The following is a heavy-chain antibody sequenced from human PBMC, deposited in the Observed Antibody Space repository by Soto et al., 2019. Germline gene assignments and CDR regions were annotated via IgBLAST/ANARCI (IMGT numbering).Heavy chain of an antibody. J-gene: IGHJ6*02. V-gene: IGHV4-31*03. CDR2: IYYSGST. D-gene: IGHD2-2*01. CDR1: GGSISSGGYY. CDR3: ARDRESCSSTSCYKYGRDYYYGMDV. Sequence: SETLSLTCTVSGGSISSGGYYWSWIRQHPGKGLEWIGYIYYSGSTYYNPSLKSRVTISVDTSKNQFSLKLSSVTAADTAVYYCARDRESCSSTSCYKYGRDYYYGMDVWGQGTTVTVSS.